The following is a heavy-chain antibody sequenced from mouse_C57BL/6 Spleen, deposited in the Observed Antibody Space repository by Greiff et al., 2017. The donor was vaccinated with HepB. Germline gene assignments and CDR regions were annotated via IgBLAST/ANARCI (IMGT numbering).Heavy chain of an antibody. V-gene: IGHV1-64*01. D-gene: IGHD1-2*01. CDR1: GYTFTSYW. CDR3: ASGYVRFYAMDY. CDR2: IHPNSGST. Sequence: VQLQQPGAELVKPGASVKLSCKASGYTFTSYWMHWVKQRPGQGLEWIGMIHPNSGSTNYNEKFKSKATLTVDKSSSTAYMQLSSLTSEDSAVYYCASGYVRFYAMDYWGQGTSVTVSS. J-gene: IGHJ4*01.